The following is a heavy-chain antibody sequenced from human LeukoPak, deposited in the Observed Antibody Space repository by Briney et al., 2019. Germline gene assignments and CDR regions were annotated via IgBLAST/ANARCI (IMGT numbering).Heavy chain of an antibody. J-gene: IGHJ4*02. Sequence: GGSLRLSCAASGFTFSTYAMTWVRQAPGKGLEWVSSISGSGGRTYYADSVKGRFTISRDNSKNTLYLQMNSLRAEDTAVYYSAKELYRCPSFDYWGQGTLVTVSS. CDR1: GFTFSTYA. D-gene: IGHD2-15*01. CDR2: ISGSGGRT. CDR3: AKELYRCPSFDY. V-gene: IGHV3-23*01.